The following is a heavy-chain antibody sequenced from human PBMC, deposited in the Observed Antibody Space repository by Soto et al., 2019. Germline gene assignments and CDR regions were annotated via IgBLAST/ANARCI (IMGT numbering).Heavy chain of an antibody. CDR3: AAKVAGNCPFDY. CDR2: VSAAGGGT. D-gene: IGHD6-19*01. CDR1: GFTFSSHA. Sequence: GGSLRLSCAASGFTFSSHAMSWVRVAPGKGLEWVSAVSAAGGGTYYADSVKGRFTISRDNSKNTVSLQMNSLRGDDTAVYYCAAKVAGNCPFDYWGQGTLVTVSS. V-gene: IGHV3-23*01. J-gene: IGHJ4*02.